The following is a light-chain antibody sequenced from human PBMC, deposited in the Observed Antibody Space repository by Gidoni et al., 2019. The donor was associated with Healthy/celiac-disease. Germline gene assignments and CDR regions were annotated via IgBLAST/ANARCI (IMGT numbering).Light chain of an antibody. CDR1: QSISSW. V-gene: IGKV1-5*03. CDR2: KAS. CDR3: QQYNSYPFT. J-gene: IGKJ3*01. Sequence: TQSPSTLSASVGDRVTITCRASQSISSWLAWYQQKPGKAPKLLIYKASSLESGVPSRFSGSRSGTEFTLTISSLQPDDFATYYCQQYNSYPFTFGPGTKVDIK.